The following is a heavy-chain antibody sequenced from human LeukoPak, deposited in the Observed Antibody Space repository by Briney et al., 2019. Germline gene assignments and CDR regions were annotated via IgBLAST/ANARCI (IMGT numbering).Heavy chain of an antibody. CDR3: ARDAGTTVTPVDAFDI. CDR2: ISSSSSYI. D-gene: IGHD4-17*01. CDR1: GFTFSSYS. V-gene: IGHV3-21*01. Sequence: PGGSLRLSCAASGFTFSSYSMNWVRQAPGKGLEWVSSISSSSSYIYYADSVKGRFTISRDNAKNSLYLQMNSLRAEDTAVYYCARDAGTTVTPVDAFDIWGQGTMVTVSS. J-gene: IGHJ3*02.